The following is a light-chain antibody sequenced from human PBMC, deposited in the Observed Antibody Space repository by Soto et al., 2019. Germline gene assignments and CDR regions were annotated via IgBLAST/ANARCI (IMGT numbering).Light chain of an antibody. CDR2: AAS. Sequence: VIWMTQSPSLLSASTGDRVTISCLMSQGISSYLVCYQQKPGKAPELLIYAASTLQSGVPSRFSGSVSGTDFTLTISCLQSEALPIYYWQQCYSSHGRFGKGTKVQIK. J-gene: IGKJ1*01. CDR1: QGISSY. V-gene: IGKV1D-8*01. CDR3: QQCYSSHGR.